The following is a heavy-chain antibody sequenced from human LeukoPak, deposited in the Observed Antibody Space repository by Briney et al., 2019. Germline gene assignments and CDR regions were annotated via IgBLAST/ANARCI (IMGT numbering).Heavy chain of an antibody. Sequence: GGSLRLSCAASGFTFNIYSMNWVRRSPGKGLEWVSSMRSRSSYIYYADSVKGRFTISRDNARNSLYLQMNSLRAEDTAVYYCARVSSSGWEFDYWGQGTLATVSS. CDR1: GFTFNIYS. CDR3: ARVSSSGWEFDY. D-gene: IGHD6-19*01. V-gene: IGHV3-21*04. J-gene: IGHJ4*02. CDR2: MRSRSSYI.